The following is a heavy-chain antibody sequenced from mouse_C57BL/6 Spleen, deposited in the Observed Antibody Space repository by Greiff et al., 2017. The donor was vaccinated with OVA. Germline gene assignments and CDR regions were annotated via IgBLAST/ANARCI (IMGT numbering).Heavy chain of an antibody. CDR3: ARHGPHYYGSSSLFDY. CDR2: FYPGSGSI. V-gene: IGHV1-62-2*01. D-gene: IGHD1-1*01. J-gene: IGHJ2*01. Sequence: LEESGAELVKPGASVKLSCKASGYTFTEYTIHWVKQRSGQGLEWIGWFYPGSGSIKYNEKFKDKATLTADKSSSTVYMELSRLTSEDSAVYFCARHGPHYYGSSSLFDYWGQGTTLTVSS. CDR1: GYTFTEYT.